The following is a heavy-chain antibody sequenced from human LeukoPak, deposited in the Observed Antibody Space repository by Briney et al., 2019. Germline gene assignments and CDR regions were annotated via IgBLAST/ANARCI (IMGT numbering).Heavy chain of an antibody. CDR2: INHSGST. CDR1: GGSFSGYY. J-gene: IGHJ4*02. D-gene: IGHD6-13*01. V-gene: IGHV4-34*01. Sequence: SETLSLTCAVYGGSFSGYYWSWIRHPPGKGLEWIGEINHSGSTNYNPSLKSRVTISVDTSKNQFSLKLSSVTAADTAVYYCAGGLIAAAATLFDHWGQGTLVTVSS. CDR3: AGGLIAAAATLFDH.